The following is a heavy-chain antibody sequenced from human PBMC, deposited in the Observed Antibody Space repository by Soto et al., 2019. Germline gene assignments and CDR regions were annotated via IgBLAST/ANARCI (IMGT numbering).Heavy chain of an antibody. CDR2: IYPSDSDT. V-gene: IGHV5-51*01. CDR3: ARGGVSTRTFDY. D-gene: IGHD3-3*01. Sequence: PGESLKISRKGSGYNFAGYWIAWVRQMPGKGLELMGIIYPSDSDTRYRPSFQGQVTISADKSISSAYLQWSSLRASDTAMYYCARGGVSTRTFDYWGQGTQVTVSS. J-gene: IGHJ4*02. CDR1: GYNFAGYW.